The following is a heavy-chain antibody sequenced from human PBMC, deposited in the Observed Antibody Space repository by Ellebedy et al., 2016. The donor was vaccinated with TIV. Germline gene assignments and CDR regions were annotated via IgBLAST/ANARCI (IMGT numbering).Heavy chain of an antibody. V-gene: IGHV4-39*07. CDR2: ISYSGYT. J-gene: IGHJ5*02. CDR3: ARGIIGHDWFDP. CDR1: GGSISRSRSY. Sequence: SETLSLTCTVAGGSISRSRSYWGWLRQPPGKGLDWIGNISYSGYTSYNNSLESRATLSLDTSKNQFSLKLNSVTAADTAVYFCARGIIGHDWFDPWGQGTQVTVSS. D-gene: IGHD2/OR15-2a*01.